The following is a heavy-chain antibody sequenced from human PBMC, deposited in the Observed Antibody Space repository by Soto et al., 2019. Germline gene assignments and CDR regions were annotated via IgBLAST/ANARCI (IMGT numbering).Heavy chain of an antibody. J-gene: IGHJ4*02. V-gene: IGHV4-59*01. CDR2: IFYSGST. CDR3: AKDVGGGSDS. Sequence: QVHLQESGPGLVKPSETLSLNCSVSGGSISRSYWSWVRQPPGKGLEWIGYIFYSGSTSYHPSLESRVTISRDTSKNQFSLKLKSVTAADTAVYYCAKDVGGGSDSWGQGTLVTVSS. D-gene: IGHD1-26*01. CDR1: GGSISRSY.